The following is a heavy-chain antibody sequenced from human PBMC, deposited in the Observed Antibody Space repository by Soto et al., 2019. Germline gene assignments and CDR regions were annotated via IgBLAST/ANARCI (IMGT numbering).Heavy chain of an antibody. Sequence: PGESLKISCKGSGYSFTSYWIGWVRQMPGKGLELMGIIYPGDSETRYSPSFQGQVTMSADNSINTVYLQWSSLKASDTAMYYCARPFSSTSYFDSWGQGTLVTVSS. CDR2: IYPGDSET. V-gene: IGHV5-51*01. D-gene: IGHD2-2*01. CDR3: ARPFSSTSYFDS. J-gene: IGHJ5*01. CDR1: GYSFTSYW.